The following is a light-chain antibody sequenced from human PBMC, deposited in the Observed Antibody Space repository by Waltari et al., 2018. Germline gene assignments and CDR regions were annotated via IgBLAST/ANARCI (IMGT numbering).Light chain of an antibody. CDR2: SAS. CDR3: QQYYSTPLT. V-gene: IGKV4-1*01. CDR1: QRVCYSSKNNNY. Sequence: DIVMTQSLDSLAVSLGDRATVNCKTSQRVCYSSKNNNYLAWYQQKQGQPPELLIHSASSRESGIPNRFSGSGCGTDFTLTISSLEARDEAVYYCQQYYSTPLTFGGGTKVEIK. J-gene: IGKJ4*01.